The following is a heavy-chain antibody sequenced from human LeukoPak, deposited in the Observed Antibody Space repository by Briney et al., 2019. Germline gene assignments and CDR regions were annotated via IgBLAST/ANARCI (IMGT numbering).Heavy chain of an antibody. CDR1: GFTVSSNY. J-gene: IGHJ3*02. V-gene: IGHV3-66*01. Sequence: PGGSLRLSCAASGFTVSSNYMSLVRQAPGKGLEWVSVIYTGGSPDYADSVKGRFAISRDDSKNTLYLQMNSLRAEDTAVYYCARGRPSGFDIWGQGTMVIVSS. CDR3: ARGRPSGFDI. CDR2: IYTGGSP.